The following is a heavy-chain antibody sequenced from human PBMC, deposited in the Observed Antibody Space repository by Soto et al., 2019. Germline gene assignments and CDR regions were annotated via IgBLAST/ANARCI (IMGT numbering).Heavy chain of an antibody. V-gene: IGHV3-48*02. CDR2: ISSSGGSI. D-gene: IGHD5-12*01. J-gene: IGHJ6*02. Sequence: EVQLVESGGGLVQPGGSLRLSCAASGFTFRMTSLNWVRQAPGKGRHWLAYISSSGGSIHYDDSVKGRFTVSRDNAKNQLYTQLDSLRDYDTAIYYGASAKMVHSGDEDYYALDVWGQGTTVTVSS. CDR3: ASAKMVHSGDEDYYALDV. CDR1: GFTFRMTS.